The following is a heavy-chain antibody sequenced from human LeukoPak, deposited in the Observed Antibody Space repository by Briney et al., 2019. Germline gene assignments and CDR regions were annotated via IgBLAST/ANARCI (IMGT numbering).Heavy chain of an antibody. J-gene: IGHJ4*02. V-gene: IGHV1-46*01. Sequence: ASVKVSCKASGYTFTSYYMHWVRQAPGQGLEWMGIINPSGGSTSYAQKFQGRVTMTRDTSTRTVYMELSSLRSEDTAVYYCAREMAARQREGYYFDYWGQGTLVTVSS. CDR1: GYTFTSYY. CDR2: INPSGGST. D-gene: IGHD5-24*01. CDR3: AREMAARQREGYYFDY.